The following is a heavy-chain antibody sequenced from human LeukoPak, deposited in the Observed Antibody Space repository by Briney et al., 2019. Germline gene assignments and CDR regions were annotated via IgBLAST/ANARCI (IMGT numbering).Heavy chain of an antibody. V-gene: IGHV3-7*03. CDR2: IKEDGSEK. CDR1: GFTFSTYW. CDR3: GRNYHRYFVDY. J-gene: IGHJ4*02. Sequence: GGSLRLSCVASGFTFSTYWMSWVRQAPGKGLEWVANIKEDGSEKYYVASVKGRFTISRDNAKNSLYLQMNSLRAEDTAVYYCGRNYHRYFVDYWGQGTLVTVSS. D-gene: IGHD1-7*01.